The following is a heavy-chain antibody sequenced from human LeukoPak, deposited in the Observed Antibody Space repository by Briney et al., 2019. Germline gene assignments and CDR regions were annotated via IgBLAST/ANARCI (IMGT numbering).Heavy chain of an antibody. CDR3: ASPRETYSYGPFDY. CDR2: IFHTGST. CDR1: GGSIISNKW. D-gene: IGHD5-18*01. V-gene: IGHV4-4*02. Sequence: SGTLSLTCAVSGGSIISNKWWTWVRQPPGKGLAWIGEIFHTGSTNYNPSLKSRVTISVDKSKNHFSLNLSSVTAADTAVYYCASPRETYSYGPFDYWGQGTLVIVSS. J-gene: IGHJ4*02.